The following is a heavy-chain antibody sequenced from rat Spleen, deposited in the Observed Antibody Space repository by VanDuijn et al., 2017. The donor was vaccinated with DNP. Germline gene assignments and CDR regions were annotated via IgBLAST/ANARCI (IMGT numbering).Heavy chain of an antibody. CDR3: ARLYYYSGDY. Sequence: QVQLKESGPGLVQPSQTLSLTCTVSGFSLTSYTVSWVRQPPGKGLEWIAAISSGGSTYYNSALKSRLSISRDTSKSKVFLKMNSLQTEGNALYFCARLYYYSGDYWGQGVMVTVSS. CDR2: ISSGGST. J-gene: IGHJ2*01. CDR1: GFSLTSYT. V-gene: IGHV2-6*01. D-gene: IGHD1-1*01.